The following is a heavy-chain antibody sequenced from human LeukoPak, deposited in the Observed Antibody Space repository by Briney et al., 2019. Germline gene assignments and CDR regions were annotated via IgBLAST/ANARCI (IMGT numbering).Heavy chain of an antibody. CDR1: GGSFSGYY. V-gene: IGHV4-34*01. Sequence: PSETLSLTCAVSGGSFSGYYWTCIRQPPGKGLEWLGEINHSGSTNYNPSLKSRVTISVDTSKNQFSLKLSSVTAADTAVYYCARFGVRGVIVRIFDFWGQGTLVTVSS. CDR3: ARFGVRGVIVRIFDF. D-gene: IGHD3-10*01. CDR2: INHSGST. J-gene: IGHJ4*02.